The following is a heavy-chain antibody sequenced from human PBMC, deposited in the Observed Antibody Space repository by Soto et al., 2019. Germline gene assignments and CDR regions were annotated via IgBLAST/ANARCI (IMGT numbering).Heavy chain of an antibody. CDR3: ARGAAAGRSDY. D-gene: IGHD6-13*01. CDR1: GGSVSSHY. V-gene: IGHV4-59*02. Sequence: LSLTCSVSGGSVSSHYWSWIRQPPGQGLEWIAYMYYSGSPNYNPSLKSRVTISVDTSKNQFSLNLSFVTAADTAVYYCARGAAAGRSDYWGQGTLVTVSS. CDR2: MYYSGSP. J-gene: IGHJ4*02.